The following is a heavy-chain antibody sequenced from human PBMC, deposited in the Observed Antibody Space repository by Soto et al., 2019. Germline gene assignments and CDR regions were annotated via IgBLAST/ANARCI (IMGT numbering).Heavy chain of an antibody. J-gene: IGHJ4*02. Sequence: PXETLSLTCAVSGRSFTSNSWWTWVRQPPGQGLEWIGEIYRTGSTNYNPSLKSRVTISLDKSENQFSLKVTSLTAADTAVYYCASRDPGTSVDYWGQGPLVTVSS. D-gene: IGHD1-7*01. CDR2: IYRTGST. CDR3: ASRDPGTSVDY. V-gene: IGHV4-4*02. CDR1: GRSFTSNSW.